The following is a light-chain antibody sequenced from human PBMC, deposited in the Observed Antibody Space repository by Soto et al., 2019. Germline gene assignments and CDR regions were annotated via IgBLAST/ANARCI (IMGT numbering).Light chain of an antibody. J-gene: IGKJ1*01. CDR2: DAS. V-gene: IGKV1-5*01. CDR3: QQYNSYSPAT. Sequence: DIQMTQSPSTLSASVGYRFTITCRSSQIISSWLAWYQQKPGKAPKLLIYDASSLESGVPSRFSGRGSETEFTLTISSLQPDDFATYYCQQYNSYSPATFGQGTKVDIK. CDR1: QIISSW.